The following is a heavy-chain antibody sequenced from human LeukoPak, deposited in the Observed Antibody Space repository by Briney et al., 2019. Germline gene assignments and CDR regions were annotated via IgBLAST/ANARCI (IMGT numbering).Heavy chain of an antibody. J-gene: IGHJ4*02. CDR1: GGSVSSGRFY. D-gene: IGHD2-2*01. V-gene: IGHV4-61*01. CDR3: ARAGSSGYATFDY. Sequence: PSETLSLTCSVSGGSVSSGRFYWTWIRQPPGKGLEWIGYIYYSGSTNYNPSLNSRVSISVDTSKNQFSLKLSSVTAADTAVYYCARAGSSGYATFDYWGQGTLVTVSS. CDR2: IYYSGST.